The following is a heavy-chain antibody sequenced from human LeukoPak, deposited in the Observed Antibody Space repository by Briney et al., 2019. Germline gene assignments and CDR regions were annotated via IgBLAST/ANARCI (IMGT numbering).Heavy chain of an antibody. Sequence: ASVKVSCKASGGTFSSYAISWVRQAPGQGLEWMGGIIPIFGTANYAQKFQGRVTITTDESTSTAYMELSSLRSEDTAVYYCARGDCSSTSCYTPGRYYSDYWGQGTLVTVSS. V-gene: IGHV1-69*05. D-gene: IGHD2-2*02. J-gene: IGHJ4*02. CDR1: GGTFSSYA. CDR2: IIPIFGTA. CDR3: ARGDCSSTSCYTPGRYYSDY.